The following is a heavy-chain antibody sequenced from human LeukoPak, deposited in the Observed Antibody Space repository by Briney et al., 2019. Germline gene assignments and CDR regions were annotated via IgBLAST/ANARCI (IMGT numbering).Heavy chain of an antibody. CDR3: ARDLQGVDYMDV. V-gene: IGHV3-21*01. J-gene: IGHJ6*03. CDR2: ISSSSSYI. CDR1: GFTFSSYS. Sequence: GGSLRLSCAASGFTFSSYSMNWVRQAPGKGLEWVSSISSSSSYIYYADSVKGRFTISRDNAKNSLYLQMNSLRAEDTAVYYCARDLQGVDYMDVWGKGTTVTVSS.